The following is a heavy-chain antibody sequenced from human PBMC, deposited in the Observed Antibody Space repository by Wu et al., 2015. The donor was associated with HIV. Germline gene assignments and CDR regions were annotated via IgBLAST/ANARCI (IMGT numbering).Heavy chain of an antibody. J-gene: IGHJ1*01. CDR3: ARQDIVVVPGAIQSAEYFHH. D-gene: IGHD2-2*02. CDR2: ISAYNGNT. Sequence: QVRLVQSGAEVKKPGASVKVSCKASGYTFTSYDISWVRQAPGQGLEWMGWISAYNGNTTYVQNFQDRVSMTTDTSTNTAYMELRSLRSDDTAMYYCARQDIVVVPGAIQSAEYFHHWGQGTLVTVSS. CDR1: GYTFTSYD. V-gene: IGHV1-18*01.